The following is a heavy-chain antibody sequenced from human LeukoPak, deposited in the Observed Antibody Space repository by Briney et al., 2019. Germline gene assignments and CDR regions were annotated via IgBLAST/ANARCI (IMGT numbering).Heavy chain of an antibody. CDR3: VRGRGGDDAFDI. V-gene: IGHV1-24*01. J-gene: IGHJ3*02. CDR1: GYTLTELS. Sequence: ASVKVSCKVSGYTLTELSMHWVRQAPGKGLEWMGGFDPEDGETIYAQKFQGRVTMTRNTSIYTAYMELSSLRSEDTAVYYCVRGRGGDDAFDIWGQGTMVIVSS. D-gene: IGHD3-16*01. CDR2: FDPEDGET.